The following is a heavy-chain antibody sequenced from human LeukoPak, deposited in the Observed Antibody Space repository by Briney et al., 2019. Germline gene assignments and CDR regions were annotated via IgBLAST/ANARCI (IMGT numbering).Heavy chain of an antibody. CDR2: ISSSGSSI. V-gene: IGHV3-21*01. CDR3: AGYNWFDP. J-gene: IGHJ5*02. D-gene: IGHD6-13*01. CDR1: GFTFSKYS. Sequence: GGSLRLSCAASGFTFSKYSMNWIRQAPGKGPEWVSSISSSGSSIYYSDSVKGRFTISRDNPKNSLYLQMNSLRVEDTAVYYCAGYNWFDPWGQGTLATVSS.